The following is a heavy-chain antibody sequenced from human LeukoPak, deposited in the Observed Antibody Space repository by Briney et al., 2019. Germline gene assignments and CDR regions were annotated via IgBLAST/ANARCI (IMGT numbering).Heavy chain of an antibody. J-gene: IGHJ5*02. CDR2: ISWNSGSI. D-gene: IGHD6-13*01. Sequence: GRSLRLSCAASGFTFDDYAMHWVRQALGKGLEWVAGISWNSGSIGYADSVKGRFTISRDNAKNSLYLQMNSLRPEDTALYYCAKERGKPGIAAAGEFDPWGQGTLVTVSS. CDR1: GFTFDDYA. V-gene: IGHV3-9*01. CDR3: AKERGKPGIAAAGEFDP.